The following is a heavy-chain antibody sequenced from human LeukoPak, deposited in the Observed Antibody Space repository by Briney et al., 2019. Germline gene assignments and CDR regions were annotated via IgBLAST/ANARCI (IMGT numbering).Heavy chain of an antibody. CDR3: AKDIWLEPVPYFDP. D-gene: IGHD1-1*01. Sequence: GGSLRLSCAASGFTFSSYVMHWVRQAPGKGLEWVAVISYDGSNKYYADSVKGRFTISRDNSKNTLYLQMNSLRAEDTAVYYCAKDIWLEPVPYFDPWGQGTLVTASS. V-gene: IGHV3-30-3*01. CDR2: ISYDGSNK. CDR1: GFTFSSYV. J-gene: IGHJ5*02.